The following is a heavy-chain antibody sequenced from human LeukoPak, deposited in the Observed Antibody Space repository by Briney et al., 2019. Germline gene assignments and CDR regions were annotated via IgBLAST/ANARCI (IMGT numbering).Heavy chain of an antibody. CDR1: GFTFSSYG. J-gene: IGHJ4*02. V-gene: IGHV3-30*18. D-gene: IGHD5-12*01. CDR3: AKNPDIVATIAYYFDY. Sequence: PGRSLRLSCAASGFTFSSYGMHWVRQAPGKGLEWVAVISYDGSNKYYADSVKGRFTISRDNSKNTLYLQMNSLRAEDTAVYYCAKNPDIVATIAYYFDYWGQGTLVTVSS. CDR2: ISYDGSNK.